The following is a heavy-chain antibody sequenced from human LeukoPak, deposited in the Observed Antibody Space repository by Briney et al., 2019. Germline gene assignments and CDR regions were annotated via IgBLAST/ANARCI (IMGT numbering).Heavy chain of an antibody. V-gene: IGHV4-59*01. Sequence: SETLALTCTDPVGSTSRNKWSWIRQPPGKGLEWIGYIYDRGSTKYNPSLKSRVTISVDTSKNQFPLRLTSMTAADTAVYYCARGRTFDNWGQGTLVTVSS. CDR3: ARGRTFDN. J-gene: IGHJ4*02. CDR2: IYDRGST. CDR1: VGSTSRNK.